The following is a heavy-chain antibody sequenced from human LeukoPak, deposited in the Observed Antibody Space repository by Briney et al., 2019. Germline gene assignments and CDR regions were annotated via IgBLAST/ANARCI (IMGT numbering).Heavy chain of an antibody. D-gene: IGHD3-16*02. Sequence: GGSLRLSCAASGFTFSSYSMNWVRQAPGKGLEWVSSISSSSYICYADSVKGRFTISRDNAKNSLYLQMNSLRAEDTAVYYCARDKFYDYVWGSYRPFDYWGQGTLVTVSS. V-gene: IGHV3-21*01. J-gene: IGHJ4*02. CDR3: ARDKFYDYVWGSYRPFDY. CDR1: GFTFSSYS. CDR2: ISSSSYI.